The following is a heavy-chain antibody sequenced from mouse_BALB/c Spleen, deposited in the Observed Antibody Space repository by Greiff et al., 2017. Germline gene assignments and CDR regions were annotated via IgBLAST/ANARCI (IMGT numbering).Heavy chain of an antibody. V-gene: IGHV1S137*01. CDR2: ISTYYGDA. Sequence: VQLQQSGAELVRPGVSVKISCKGSGYTFTDYAMHWVKQSHAKSLEWIGVISTYYGDASYNQKFKGKATMTVDKSSSTAYMELASLTSEDSAIYYCAREDAPAWFAYWGQGTLVTVSA. CDR3: AREDAPAWFAY. J-gene: IGHJ3*01. CDR1: GYTFTDYA.